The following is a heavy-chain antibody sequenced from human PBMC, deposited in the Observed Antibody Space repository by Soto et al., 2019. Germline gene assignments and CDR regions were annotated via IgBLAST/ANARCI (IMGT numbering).Heavy chain of an antibody. CDR1: GFTFSSYG. V-gene: IGHV3-30*18. D-gene: IGHD1-26*01. J-gene: IGHJ4*02. CDR3: AKVSVGAPDDFDY. Sequence: QVQLVESGGGVVQPGRSLRLSCAASGFTFSSYGMHWVRQAPGKGLEWLAVISYDGSNKYYADSVKGRFTISRDNSKNTLYLQMNSLRAEDTAVYYCAKVSVGAPDDFDYWGQGTLVTVSS. CDR2: ISYDGSNK.